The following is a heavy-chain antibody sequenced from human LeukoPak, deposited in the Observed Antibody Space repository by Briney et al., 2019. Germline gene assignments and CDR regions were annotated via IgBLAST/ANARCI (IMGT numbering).Heavy chain of an antibody. CDR1: GDSISSGTSY. V-gene: IGHV4-39*01. J-gene: IGHJ5*02. D-gene: IGHD3-22*01. CDR2: IYYSGRT. Sequence: PAETLSLTCTVSGDSISSGTSYWGWIRQPPGKGLECIGNIYYSGRTIYNPSPKSRAIIPDDASRSPCSQQLTSVSPAATGVYYCARQGPMTNWSDPWGEGALVTVSS. CDR3: ARQGPMTNWSDP.